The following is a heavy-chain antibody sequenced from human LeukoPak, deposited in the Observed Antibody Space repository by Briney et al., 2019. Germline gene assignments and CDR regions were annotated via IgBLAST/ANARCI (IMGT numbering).Heavy chain of an antibody. CDR3: ASPDPVRPYGSGSYEYDY. D-gene: IGHD3-10*01. J-gene: IGHJ4*02. V-gene: IGHV3-21*01. CDR2: ITSSSLYI. Sequence: GGSLRLSCAASGFTFSSYTMNWVRQAPGKGLEWVSSITSSSLYIYYADSVKGRFTISRDNAKNSLYLQMNSLRAEDTAVYYCASPDPVRPYGSGSYEYDYWGQGTLVTVSS. CDR1: GFTFSSYT.